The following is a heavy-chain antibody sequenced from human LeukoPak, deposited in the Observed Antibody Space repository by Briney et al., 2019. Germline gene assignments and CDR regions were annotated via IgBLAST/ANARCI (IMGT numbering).Heavy chain of an antibody. Sequence: ASVEVSCKASGYTFTGHYLHWVRQAPGQGLEWMGWINPNTGGTKYAQKFQGRVTMTRDTSISTAYMEVTRLTSDDTAVYYCARALVPAAQRLSSWGQGTLVTVSS. CDR3: ARALVPAAQRLSS. CDR1: GYTFTGHY. D-gene: IGHD2-2*01. J-gene: IGHJ5*02. CDR2: INPNTGGT. V-gene: IGHV1-2*02.